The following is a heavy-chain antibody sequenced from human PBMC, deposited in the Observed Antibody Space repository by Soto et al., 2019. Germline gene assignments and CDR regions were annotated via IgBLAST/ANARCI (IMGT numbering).Heavy chain of an antibody. D-gene: IGHD3-3*01. CDR2: IRSKAYGGKK. V-gene: IGHV3-49*03. J-gene: IGHJ4*02. CDR1: GYTIGDYE. Sequence: PGGSMRLSCTASGYTIGDYEMRWFRQAPGKGAERVGFIRSKAYGGKKEYAASVKGRFTTSRDDSKSKAQLQMKSLKTEEKAVNYCAVYYDFWSRPFDYWGQGTLVTVSS. CDR3: AVYYDFWSRPFDY.